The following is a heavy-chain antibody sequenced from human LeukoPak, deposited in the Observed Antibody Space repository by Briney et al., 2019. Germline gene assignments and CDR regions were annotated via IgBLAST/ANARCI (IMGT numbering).Heavy chain of an antibody. CDR3: ARGDSSSWYDWFDP. CDR2: ISSSSYI. Sequence: GGSLRLSCAASGFTFSSYSMNWVRQAPGKGLEWVSSISSSSYIYYADSVKGRFTISRDNAKNSLYLQMNSLRAEDTAVYYCARGDSSSWYDWFDPWGQGTLVTVSS. V-gene: IGHV3-21*01. J-gene: IGHJ5*02. D-gene: IGHD6-13*01. CDR1: GFTFSSYS.